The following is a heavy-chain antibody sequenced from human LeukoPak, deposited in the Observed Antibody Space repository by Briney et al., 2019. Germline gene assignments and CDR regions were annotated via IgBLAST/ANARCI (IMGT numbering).Heavy chain of an antibody. CDR2: ISSSSSYT. D-gene: IGHD6-13*01. J-gene: IGHJ4*02. CDR1: GFTFSSYS. Sequence: PGGSLRLSCAASGFTFSSYSMNWVRQAPGKGLEWVSSISSSSSYTYYADSVKGRFTISRDNAKSSLYLQMNSLRAEDTAVYYCAKNLGSSWFPDWGQGTLVTVSS. CDR3: AKNLGSSWFPD. V-gene: IGHV3-21*01.